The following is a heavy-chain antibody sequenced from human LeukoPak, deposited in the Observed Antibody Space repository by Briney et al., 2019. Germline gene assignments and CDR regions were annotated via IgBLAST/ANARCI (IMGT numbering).Heavy chain of an antibody. J-gene: IGHJ3*02. V-gene: IGHV3-30*18. Sequence: GGSLRLSCAASGFTFSSYGMHWVRQAPGKGLEWVAVISYDGSNKYYADSVKGRFTISRDNSKNTLYLQMNSLRAEDTAVYYCAKATYYDILTGYYMDAFDIWGQGTMVTVSS. CDR2: ISYDGSNK. CDR1: GFTFSSYG. D-gene: IGHD3-9*01. CDR3: AKATYYDILTGYYMDAFDI.